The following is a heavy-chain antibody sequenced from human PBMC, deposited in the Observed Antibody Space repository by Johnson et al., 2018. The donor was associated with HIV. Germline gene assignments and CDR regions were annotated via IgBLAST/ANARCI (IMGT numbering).Heavy chain of an antibody. Sequence: VQLVESGGGVERPGGSLRLSCAASGFTFDDYAMHWVRQVPGKGLEWVSGISWNSGSIGYADSVKGRFTISRDNAKNSLYLQMNSLRAEDTAVYYCARARWYLGGGSCCAFDIWGQGTMVTVSS. V-gene: IGHV3-9*01. CDR1: GFTFDDYA. J-gene: IGHJ3*02. CDR2: ISWNSGSI. CDR3: ARARWYLGGGSCCAFDI. D-gene: IGHD2-15*01.